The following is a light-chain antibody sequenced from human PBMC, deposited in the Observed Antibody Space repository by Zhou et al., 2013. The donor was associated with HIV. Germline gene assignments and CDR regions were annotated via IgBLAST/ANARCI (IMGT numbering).Light chain of an antibody. CDR1: QSVSSSY. V-gene: IGKV3-20*01. CDR3: QFHGGSVT. Sequence: EIVLTQSPGTLSLSPGERATLSCRASQSVSSSYLAWYQQKPGQAPRLLIYSASSRATGIPDRFSGSGSGTDFSLTIDRLEPEDFAVYYCQFHGGSVTFGPGTKLDFK. J-gene: IGKJ3*01. CDR2: SAS.